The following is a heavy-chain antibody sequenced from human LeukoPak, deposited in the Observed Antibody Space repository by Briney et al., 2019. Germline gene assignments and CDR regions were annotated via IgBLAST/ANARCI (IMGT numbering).Heavy chain of an antibody. J-gene: IGHJ3*02. D-gene: IGHD3-22*01. CDR1: GGSISSGSYY. Sequence: SQTLSLTCTLSGGSISSGSYYWSWIRQPAGKGLEWIGRIYTSGSTNYNPSLKSRVTISGDTSKNQFSLKLSSVTAADTAVYYCARDEPDYYDSSGYEPNDAFDIWGQGTMVTVSA. CDR3: ARDEPDYYDSSGYEPNDAFDI. CDR2: IYTSGST. V-gene: IGHV4-61*02.